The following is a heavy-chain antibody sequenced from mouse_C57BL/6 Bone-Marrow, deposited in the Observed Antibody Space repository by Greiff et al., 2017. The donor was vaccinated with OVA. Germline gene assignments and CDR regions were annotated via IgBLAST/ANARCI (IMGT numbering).Heavy chain of an antibody. CDR1: GYSITSGYY. Sequence: EVKLQESGPGLVKPSQSLSLTCSVTGYSITSGYYWNWIRQFPGNKLEWMGYISYDGSNNYNPSLKNRISITRDTSKNQFFLKLNSVTTEDTATYYCAREDYGWTRYAMDYWGQGTSVTVSS. V-gene: IGHV3-6*01. J-gene: IGHJ4*01. CDR3: AREDYGWTRYAMDY. CDR2: ISYDGSN. D-gene: IGHD2-4*01.